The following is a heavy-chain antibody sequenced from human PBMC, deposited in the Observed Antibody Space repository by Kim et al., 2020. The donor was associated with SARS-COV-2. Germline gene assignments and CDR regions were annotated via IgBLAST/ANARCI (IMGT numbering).Heavy chain of an antibody. J-gene: IGHJ4*02. Sequence: ASVKVSCKASGYTFTSYYMHWVRQAPGQGLEWMGIINPSGGSTSYAQKFQGRVTMTRDTSTSTVYMELSSLRSEDTAVYYCARGSPVYYDIVTGYYRDYWGQGTLVTVSS. D-gene: IGHD3-9*01. V-gene: IGHV1-46*01. CDR2: INPSGGST. CDR1: GYTFTSYY. CDR3: ARGSPVYYDIVTGYYRDY.